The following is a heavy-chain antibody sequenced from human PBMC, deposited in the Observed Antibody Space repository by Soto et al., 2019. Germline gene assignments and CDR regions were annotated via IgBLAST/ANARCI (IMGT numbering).Heavy chain of an antibody. CDR3: TTLRGGYSSSWFTNYYFDY. Sequence: GGSLRLSCAASGFTFSNAWMNWVRQAPGKGLEWVGRIKSKTDGGTTDYAAPVKGRFTISRDDSKNTLYLQMNSLKTEDTAVYYCTTLRGGYSSSWFTNYYFDYWGQGTLVTVSS. V-gene: IGHV3-15*07. CDR2: IKSKTDGGTT. J-gene: IGHJ4*02. D-gene: IGHD6-13*01. CDR1: GFTFSNAW.